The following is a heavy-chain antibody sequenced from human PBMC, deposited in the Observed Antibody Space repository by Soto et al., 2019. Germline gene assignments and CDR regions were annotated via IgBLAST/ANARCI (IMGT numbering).Heavy chain of an antibody. CDR3: ARDLYYCGAGNYYNRIYF. D-gene: IGHD3-10*01. V-gene: IGHV1-69*01. CDR1: GGIFNTYA. CDR2: IIPIFGTP. J-gene: IGHJ4*01. Sequence: QVQLVQSGPEVKEPGSSVKLTCKVSGGIFNTYAISWLRQAPGQGLEWLGGIIPIFGTPNYAQRFQGRVPIPADESTSTAYMELSIRRSDDTAVYYCARDLYYCGAGNYYNRIYFWGHGTLVSVSS.